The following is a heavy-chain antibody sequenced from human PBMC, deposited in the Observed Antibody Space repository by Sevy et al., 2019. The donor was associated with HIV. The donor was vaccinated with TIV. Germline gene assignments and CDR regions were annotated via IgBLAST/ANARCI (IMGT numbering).Heavy chain of an antibody. Sequence: GGSLRLSCAASGFTFSRYSMNWVRQAPGKGLEWISYTSSNSAAIYYPDSVKGRFTISRDNANNALFLQMNSLRDDDSAVYYCARGPDCGGDCDVGFYSPLDVWGQGTTVTVSS. V-gene: IGHV3-48*02. D-gene: IGHD2-21*02. CDR2: TSSNSAAI. CDR3: ARGPDCGGDCDVGFYSPLDV. J-gene: IGHJ6*02. CDR1: GFTFSRYS.